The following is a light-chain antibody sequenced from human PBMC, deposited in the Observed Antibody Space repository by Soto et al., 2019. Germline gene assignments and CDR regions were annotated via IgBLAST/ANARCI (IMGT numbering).Light chain of an antibody. V-gene: IGKV3-20*01. Sequence: EIVLTQSPGTLSLSPGERATLSCRASQGISSTSLAWYQQKPGQAPRLLIYGGSSRATGIPDRFSGSGSGTDFTLSISRLEPEDFAVYYSQQYGSSPPWMFGQGTKVEIK. CDR3: QQYGSSPPWM. CDR1: QGISSTS. CDR2: GGS. J-gene: IGKJ1*01.